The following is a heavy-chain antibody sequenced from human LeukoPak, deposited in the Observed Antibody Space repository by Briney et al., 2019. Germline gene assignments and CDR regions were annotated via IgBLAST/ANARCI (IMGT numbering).Heavy chain of an antibody. CDR3: ARRSPLGAAPRGMDV. Sequence: SETLSLTCAVYGGSFSGYYWSWIRQPPGKGPGWIGEINHSGSTNYNPSLKSRVTISVDTSKNQFSLKLSSVTAADTAVYYCARRSPLGAAPRGMDVWGQGTTVTVSS. J-gene: IGHJ6*02. V-gene: IGHV4-34*01. CDR1: GGSFSGYY. CDR2: INHSGST. D-gene: IGHD7-27*01.